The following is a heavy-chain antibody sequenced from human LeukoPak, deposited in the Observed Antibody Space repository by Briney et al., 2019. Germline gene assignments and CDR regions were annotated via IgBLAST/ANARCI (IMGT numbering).Heavy chain of an antibody. CDR2: ISSSSSYI. CDR1: GFTFSSYS. D-gene: IGHD2-21*02. V-gene: IGHV3-21*01. J-gene: IGHJ4*02. CDR3: AKWGPYCVGDYCPALDS. Sequence: GGSLRLSCAASGFTFSSYSMNWVRQAPGKGLEWVSSISSSSSYIYYADSVKGRFTISRDNAKGSLYLQLNSLRAQDTAVYYCAKWGPYCVGDYCPALDSWGPGTLVTVSS.